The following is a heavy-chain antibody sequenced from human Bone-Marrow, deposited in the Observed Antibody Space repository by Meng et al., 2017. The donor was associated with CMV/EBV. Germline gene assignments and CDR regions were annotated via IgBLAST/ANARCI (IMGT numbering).Heavy chain of an antibody. Sequence: SETLSLTCTVSGGSVSSGSYYWSWIRQPPGKGLEWIGYIYYSGSTNYNPSLKSRVTISVDTSKNQFPLKLSSVTAADTAVYYCARDNRYCSSTSCYTGIDPWGQGTLVTVSS. CDR2: IYYSGST. CDR1: GGSVSSGSYY. D-gene: IGHD2-2*02. J-gene: IGHJ5*02. V-gene: IGHV4-61*01. CDR3: ARDNRYCSSTSCYTGIDP.